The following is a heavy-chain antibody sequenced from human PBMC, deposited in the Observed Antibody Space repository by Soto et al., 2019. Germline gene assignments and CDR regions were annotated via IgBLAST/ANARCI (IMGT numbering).Heavy chain of an antibody. CDR2: ISYDGSNK. D-gene: IGHD3-10*01. CDR3: ASDITIVRGVNTYTYYYYGLDX. Sequence: WGSLRLSCAASGFTFSSYAMHWVRQAPGKGLEWVAFISYDGSNKSYADSVKGRFTISRDNSKNTLYLQMNSLRAEDTAVYYCASDITIVRGVNTYTYYYYGLDXGCQRTS. V-gene: IGHV3-30-3*01. J-gene: IGHJ6*02. CDR1: GFTFSSYA.